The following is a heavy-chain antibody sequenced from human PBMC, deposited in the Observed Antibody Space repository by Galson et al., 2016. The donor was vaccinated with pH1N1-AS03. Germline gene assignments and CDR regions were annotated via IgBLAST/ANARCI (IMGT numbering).Heavy chain of an antibody. CDR1: GYIFTGFY. CDR3: ARDPRGPCSSATCATTYYFGMDV. D-gene: IGHD1-26*01. J-gene: IGHJ6*02. Sequence: SCKASGYIFTGFYVHWVRQAPGQGLEWMGWINPNNGVTNYAQKFQAWVTMTGDTSISTAYMELYGLKSDDPAVYYCARDPRGPCSSATCATTYYFGMDVWGQGTTVSVSS. CDR2: INPNNGVT. V-gene: IGHV1-2*04.